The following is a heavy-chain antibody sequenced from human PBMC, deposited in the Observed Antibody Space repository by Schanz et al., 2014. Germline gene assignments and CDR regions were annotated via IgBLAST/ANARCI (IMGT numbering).Heavy chain of an antibody. CDR3: AKDSTHIDIVLVPTAIDS. CDR1: GYTFTTYA. CDR2: ISVYNHNK. Sequence: QVQLVQSGAEVKKPGASVRVSCKASGYTFTTYAMSWVRQAPGQGLEWMGWISVYNHNKEYDQKFQGRVTMTADTSTNTAYMELRSLRSEDTAVYYCAKDSTHIDIVLVPTAIDSWDQGTLVTVSS. D-gene: IGHD2-2*01. V-gene: IGHV1-18*01. J-gene: IGHJ4*02.